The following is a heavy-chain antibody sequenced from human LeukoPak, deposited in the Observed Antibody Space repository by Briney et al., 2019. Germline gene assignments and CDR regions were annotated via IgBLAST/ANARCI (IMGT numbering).Heavy chain of an antibody. Sequence: ASVKVSCKASGYSFISDFMHWVRQAPGQGLEWLGIINPSSGSTTYAQKFQGRVTMTRDMSTSTAYMELSSLRSEDTAVYYCARGRPYSGSIYWGQGTLVTVSS. CDR1: GYSFISDF. J-gene: IGHJ4*02. V-gene: IGHV1-46*01. D-gene: IGHD1-26*01. CDR3: ARGRPYSGSIY. CDR2: INPSSGST.